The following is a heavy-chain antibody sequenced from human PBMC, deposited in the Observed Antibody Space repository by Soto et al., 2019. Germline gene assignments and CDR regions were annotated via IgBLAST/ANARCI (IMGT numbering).Heavy chain of an antibody. D-gene: IGHD2-15*01. J-gene: IGHJ4*02. CDR1: GGSLSGSY. CDR2: IHHSGST. CDR3: ASPGYCSDGTCYPDY. Sequence: QVQLQQWGAGLLKPPETLSLTCAVYGGSLSGSYWSWIRQPQGTGLEWIGEIHHSGSTYYNPSLKSRVTLSVDTSKNPFSLKLNSVTAADTAVYYCASPGYCSDGTCYPDYWGQGTLVTVSS. V-gene: IGHV4-34*01.